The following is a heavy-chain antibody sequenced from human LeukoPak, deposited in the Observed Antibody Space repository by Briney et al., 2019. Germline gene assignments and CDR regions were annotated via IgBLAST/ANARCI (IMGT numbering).Heavy chain of an antibody. V-gene: IGHV3-21*01. CDR1: GFIFSSYS. CDR2: ISSSSSYI. D-gene: IGHD3-22*01. Sequence: GGSLRLSCAASGFIFSSYSMNWVRQAPGKGLEWVSSISSSSSYIYYADSVKGRFTISRDNAKNSLYLQMNSLRAEDTAVYYCARDEYYYDSSGSPHYGMDVWGQGTTVTVSS. J-gene: IGHJ6*02. CDR3: ARDEYYYDSSGSPHYGMDV.